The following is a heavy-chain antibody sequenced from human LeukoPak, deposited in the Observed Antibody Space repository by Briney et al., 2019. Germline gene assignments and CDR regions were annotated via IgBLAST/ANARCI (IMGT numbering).Heavy chain of an antibody. Sequence: GGSLRLSXAASGFTFDDYGMSWVRQAPGKGLEWVSGINWNGGSTGYADSVKGRFTISRDNAKNSLYLQMNSLRAEDTALYYCARVGYCSSTSCYTPIDYWGQGTLVTVSS. CDR2: INWNGGST. CDR1: GFTFDDYG. J-gene: IGHJ4*02. CDR3: ARVGYCSSTSCYTPIDY. D-gene: IGHD2-2*02. V-gene: IGHV3-20*04.